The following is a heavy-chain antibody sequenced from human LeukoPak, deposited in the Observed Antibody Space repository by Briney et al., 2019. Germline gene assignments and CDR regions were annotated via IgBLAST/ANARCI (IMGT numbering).Heavy chain of an antibody. J-gene: IGHJ4*02. CDR2: IRYDGSDK. CDR1: GFTFSSYG. Sequence: PGGSLRLSCAASGFTFSSYGMHWVRQAPGKGLEWVAFIRYDGSDKYYADSVKGRFTISRDNSKNTLYLQMNSLRAEDTAVYYCAKDYARSSSAPDYWGQGTLVTVSS. V-gene: IGHV3-30*02. CDR3: AKDYARSSSAPDY. D-gene: IGHD6-6*01.